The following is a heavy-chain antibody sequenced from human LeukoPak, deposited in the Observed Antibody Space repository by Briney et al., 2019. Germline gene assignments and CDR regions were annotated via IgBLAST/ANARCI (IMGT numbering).Heavy chain of an antibody. CDR2: INPNSGGT. CDR1: GYTLTSYY. Sequence: ASVKVSCKASGYTLTSYYMHWVRQAPGQGLEWMGWINPNSGGTNYAQKFQGRVTMTRDTSISTAYMELSRLRSDDTAVYYCARRSYYDINTFDPWGQGTLVTVSS. J-gene: IGHJ5*02. V-gene: IGHV1-2*02. D-gene: IGHD3-22*01. CDR3: ARRSYYDINTFDP.